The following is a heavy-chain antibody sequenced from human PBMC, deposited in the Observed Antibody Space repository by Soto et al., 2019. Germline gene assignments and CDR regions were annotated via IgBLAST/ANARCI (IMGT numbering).Heavy chain of an antibody. CDR2: IYYSGST. CDR3: ARGQDYYYYMDV. Sequence: TLSLTCTVSGGSISSGGYYWSWIRQHPGKGLEWIGYIYYSGSTYYNPSLKSRVTISVDTSKNQFSLKLSSVTAADTAVYYCARGQDYYYYMDVWGKGTTVTVSS. J-gene: IGHJ6*03. CDR1: GGSISSGGYY. V-gene: IGHV4-31*03.